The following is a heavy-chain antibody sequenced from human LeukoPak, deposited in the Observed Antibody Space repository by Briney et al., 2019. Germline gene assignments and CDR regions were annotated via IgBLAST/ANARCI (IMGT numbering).Heavy chain of an antibody. Sequence: GGSLRLSCAASGFTFSGYYMIWIRQAPGKGLDWVSYISSSGITIDYADSVKGRFTVSRDNAKNSLYLQMNSLRAEDTAVYYCASDYVWGSYNPLGQGTLVTGSS. J-gene: IGHJ5*02. V-gene: IGHV3-11*04. CDR3: ASDYVWGSYNP. D-gene: IGHD3-16*01. CDR1: GFTFSGYY. CDR2: ISSSGITI.